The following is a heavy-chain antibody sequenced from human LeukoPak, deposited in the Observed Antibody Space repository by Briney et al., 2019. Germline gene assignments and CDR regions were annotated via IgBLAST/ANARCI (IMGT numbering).Heavy chain of an antibody. CDR2: IRSKAYGGTT. J-gene: IGHJ4*02. V-gene: IGHV3-49*04. CDR3: TSPGGSGWYYNY. Sequence: GGSLRLSCTASGFTFGDYAMSWVRQAPGKGLEWVGFIRSKAYGGTTEYAASVKGRFTISRGDSKSIAYLQMNSLKTEDTAVYYCTSPGGSGWYYNYWGQGTLVTVSS. CDR1: GFTFGDYA. D-gene: IGHD6-19*01.